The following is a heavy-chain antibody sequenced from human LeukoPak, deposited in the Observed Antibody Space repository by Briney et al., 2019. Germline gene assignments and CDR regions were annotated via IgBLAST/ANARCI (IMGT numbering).Heavy chain of an antibody. CDR1: GFTFSSYA. J-gene: IGHJ4*02. CDR2: ISGSGGST. D-gene: IGHD6-6*01. V-gene: IGHV3-23*01. Sequence: PGGSLRLSCAASGFTFSSYAMNWVRQAPGKGLEWVSAISGSGGSTYYADSVKGRLTISRDNSKNTLYLQMNSLRAEDTAVYFCAKPGSSSYLYYFDSWGQGTLVTVSS. CDR3: AKPGSSSYLYYFDS.